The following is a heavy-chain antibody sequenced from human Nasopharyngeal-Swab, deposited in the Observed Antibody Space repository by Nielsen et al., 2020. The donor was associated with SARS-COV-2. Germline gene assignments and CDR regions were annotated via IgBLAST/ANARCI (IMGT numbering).Heavy chain of an antibody. CDR2: ISSSGSTI. J-gene: IGHJ3*02. CDR1: GFPFSDYY. D-gene: IGHD2-21*02. CDR3: ASDLAYCGGDCYGNAFDI. V-gene: IGHV3-11*04. Sequence: GSLRLSCAASGFPFSDYYMSWIRQAPGKGLEWVSYISSSGSTIYYADSVKGRFTISRDNAKNSLYLQMNSLRAEDTAVYYCASDLAYCGGDCYGNAFDIWGQGTMVTVSS.